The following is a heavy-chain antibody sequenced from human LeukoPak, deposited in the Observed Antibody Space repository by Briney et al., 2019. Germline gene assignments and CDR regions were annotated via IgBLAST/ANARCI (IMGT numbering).Heavy chain of an antibody. CDR3: ARDRSWYYDFWSGYNY. V-gene: IGHV3-7*01. CDR1: GFTLSSYW. Sequence: PGGSLRLSCAASGFTLSSYWMSWVRQAPGKGLEWVANIKQDGSEKYYVDSVKGRFTISRDNAKNSLYLQMNSLRAEDTAVYYCARDRSWYYDFWSGYNYWGQGTLVTVSS. CDR2: IKQDGSEK. J-gene: IGHJ4*02. D-gene: IGHD3-3*01.